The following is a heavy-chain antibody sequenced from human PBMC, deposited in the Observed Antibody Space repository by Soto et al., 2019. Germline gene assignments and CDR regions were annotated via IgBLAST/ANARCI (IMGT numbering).Heavy chain of an antibody. CDR2: MNHSGST. Sequence: PSETLSLACAVYGWSFSGYYGIWSRQPPGKGLEWIWEMNHSGSTNYNPSLKSRVTISVDTSTNQFSLKLSSVTPADTAVYYCASSRGGTVVVPAAHPGSNWGQGTLVTVSS. V-gene: IGHV4-34*01. CDR3: ASSRGGTVVVPAAHPGSN. D-gene: IGHD2-2*01. J-gene: IGHJ4*02. CDR1: GWSFSGYY.